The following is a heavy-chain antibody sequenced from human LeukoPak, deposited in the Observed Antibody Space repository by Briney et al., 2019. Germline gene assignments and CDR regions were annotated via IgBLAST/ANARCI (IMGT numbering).Heavy chain of an antibody. Sequence: GGSLRLSCAASGFTFSAYWMTWVRQAPGKGLEWVANINQDGSYKNYADSVKGRFAISRDNAKKSLYLRMNSLTAEDTAVYYCTRDQSIPNLDAFDIWGQGTMVTVSS. D-gene: IGHD1-14*01. CDR2: INQDGSYK. J-gene: IGHJ3*02. CDR1: GFTFSAYW. V-gene: IGHV3-7*05. CDR3: TRDQSIPNLDAFDI.